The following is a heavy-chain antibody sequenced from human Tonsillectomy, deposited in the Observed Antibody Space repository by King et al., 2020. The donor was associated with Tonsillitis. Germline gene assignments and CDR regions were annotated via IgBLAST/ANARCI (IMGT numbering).Heavy chain of an antibody. CDR3: ARPDEPYTTINAFHI. V-gene: IGHV5-51*01. J-gene: IGHJ3*02. CDR2: IYPGDSDI. Sequence: QLVQSGAEVKKPGESLKISCKGSGYSFTSYWIGWVRQMPGKGLEWMGIIYPGDSDILYSPSFQGQVSISADKSISTAYLHWSSLKASDTAMYYCARPDEPYTTINAFHIWGQGTMVTVSS. CDR1: GYSFTSYW. D-gene: IGHD1-1*01.